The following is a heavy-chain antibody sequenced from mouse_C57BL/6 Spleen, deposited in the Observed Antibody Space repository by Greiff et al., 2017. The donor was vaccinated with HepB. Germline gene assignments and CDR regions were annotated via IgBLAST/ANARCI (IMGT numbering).Heavy chain of an antibody. J-gene: IGHJ2*01. D-gene: IGHD4-1*01. CDR2: IYPGDGDT. V-gene: IGHV1-82*01. CDR1: GYAFSSSW. CDR3: ARRVLTGYYFDY. Sequence: QVQLQQSGPELVKPGASVKISCKASGYAFSSSWMNWVKQRPGKGLEWIGRIYPGDGDTNYNGKFKGEATLTADKSSSTAYMQLSSLTSEDSAVYFCARRVLTGYYFDYWGQGTTLTVSS.